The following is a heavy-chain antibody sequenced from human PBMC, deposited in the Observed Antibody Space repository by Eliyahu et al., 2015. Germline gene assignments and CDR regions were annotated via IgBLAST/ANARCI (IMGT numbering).Heavy chain of an antibody. CDR2: ISFNGNIQ. Sequence: QMQLVESGGGVVQPGRSLRXSCAASVFPFSNYGVHWVRQGPGKGLEWVTIISFNGNIQYYADSVKGRFTISRDNSKNTVYLQMNSLRAEDTAVYYCAKDEGMDVWGQGTTVTVSS. V-gene: IGHV3-30*18. CDR3: AKDEGMDV. CDR1: VFPFSNYG. J-gene: IGHJ6*02.